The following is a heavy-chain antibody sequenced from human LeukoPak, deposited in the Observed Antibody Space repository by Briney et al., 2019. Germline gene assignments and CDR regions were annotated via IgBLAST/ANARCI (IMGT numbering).Heavy chain of an antibody. Sequence: GGSLRLSCAASGFTFNNYWLHWVRQAPGKGLVWVSRINSDGSSTSYADSVKGRFTISRDNAKNTLYLQMNSLRAEDTAVYYCARVPEPNSGSYYPFDYWGQGTLVTVSS. J-gene: IGHJ4*02. CDR2: INSDGSST. CDR3: ARVPEPNSGSYYPFDY. D-gene: IGHD1-26*01. CDR1: GFTFNNYW. V-gene: IGHV3-74*01.